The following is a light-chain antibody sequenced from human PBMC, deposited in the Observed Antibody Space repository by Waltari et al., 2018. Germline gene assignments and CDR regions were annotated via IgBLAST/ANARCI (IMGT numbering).Light chain of an antibody. CDR1: ALPKKY. Sequence: SDELTQPPSVSVSPGQTARITCSGDALPKKYAHWYHQKSGQAPVVVIYEDNKRPSEIPERFSGSSSGTMATLTISGAQVEDEADYYCYSTDSSGLGVFGTGTKVTVL. CDR3: YSTDSSGLGV. V-gene: IGLV3-10*01. CDR2: EDN. J-gene: IGLJ1*01.